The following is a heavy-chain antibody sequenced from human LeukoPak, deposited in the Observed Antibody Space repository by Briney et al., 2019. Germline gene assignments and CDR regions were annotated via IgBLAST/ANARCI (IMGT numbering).Heavy chain of an antibody. D-gene: IGHD1-26*01. V-gene: IGHV1-69*04. CDR2: IIPILGIA. CDR3: ARGYRYSGSYQNYYGMDV. Sequence: ASVKVSCKASGYTFTSYGISWVRQAPGQGLEWMGRIIPILGIANYAQKFQGRVTITADKSTSTAYMELSSLRSEDTAVYYCARGYRYSGSYQNYYGMDVWGQGTTVTVSS. CDR1: GYTFTSYG. J-gene: IGHJ6*02.